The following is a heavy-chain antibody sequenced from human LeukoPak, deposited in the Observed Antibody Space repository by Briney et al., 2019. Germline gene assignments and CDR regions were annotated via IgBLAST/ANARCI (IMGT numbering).Heavy chain of an antibody. D-gene: IGHD6-6*01. V-gene: IGHV4-39*02. CDR1: GDSISNTRYH. CDR2: IYYSGAT. J-gene: IGHJ4*02. CDR3: AREIVSSVES. Sequence: SETLSLTCTVSGDSISNTRYHWGWIRQPPGQGLEWIGSIYYSGATNYNPSLKSRVTISVDTSRNHFSLKLSSVTAADTAVYHCAREIVSSVESWGQGSLVTVSS.